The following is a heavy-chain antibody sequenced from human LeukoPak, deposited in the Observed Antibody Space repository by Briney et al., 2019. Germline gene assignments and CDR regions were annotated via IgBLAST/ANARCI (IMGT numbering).Heavy chain of an antibody. CDR2: IYYSGNT. CDR3: ARDRYSSGLRDFDL. CDR1: GGSINSYY. D-gene: IGHD3-22*01. V-gene: IGHV4-59*01. Sequence: SETRSLTCTVSGGSINSYYWSWTRQPPGKGLEWIGYIYYSGNTNYNPSLKSRVSISIDTSKNQLSLQLSSVTAADTAVYYCARDRYSSGLRDFDLWGRGTLVTVSA. J-gene: IGHJ2*01.